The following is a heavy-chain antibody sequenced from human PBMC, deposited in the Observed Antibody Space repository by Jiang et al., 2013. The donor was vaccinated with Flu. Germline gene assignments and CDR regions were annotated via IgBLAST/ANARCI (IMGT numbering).Heavy chain of an antibody. D-gene: IGHD4-23*01. CDR3: ARDRVGGLDY. CDR1: GFTFTSYW. V-gene: IGHV3-7*01. Sequence: VQLVESGGELVQPGGSLRLSCAASGFTFTSYWMSWVRQAPGKGLEWVANIKQGGSEKHYVDSVKGRFTISRDNAKSSMYLQMNSLRAEDTAVYYCARDRVGGLDYWGHGEPWSPSP. CDR2: IKQGGSEK. J-gene: IGHJ4*02.